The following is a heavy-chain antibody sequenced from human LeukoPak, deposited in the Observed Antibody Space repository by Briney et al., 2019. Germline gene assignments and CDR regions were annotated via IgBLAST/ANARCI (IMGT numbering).Heavy chain of an antibody. D-gene: IGHD6-19*01. CDR1: GFTFSSYA. Sequence: GRSLRLSCAASGFTFSSYAMHWVRQAPGKGLEWVAVISYDGSNKYYADSVKGRFTISRDNSKNTLYLQMNSLRAEDTAVYYCARSDDESYSSGWCWFDPWGQGTLVTVSS. J-gene: IGHJ5*02. CDR2: ISYDGSNK. CDR3: ARSDDESYSSGWCWFDP. V-gene: IGHV3-30-3*01.